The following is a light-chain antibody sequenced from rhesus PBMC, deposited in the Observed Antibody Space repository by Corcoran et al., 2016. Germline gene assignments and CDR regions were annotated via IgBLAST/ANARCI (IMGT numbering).Light chain of an antibody. CDR3: QQCSSKPYS. J-gene: IGKJ2*01. V-gene: IGKV1-22*01. Sequence: DIQMTQSPSSLSASVGDTVTITCRASQDINNCLAWYQPKPGKAPDLLIYKAASLQSGVPSRFGGSGAGTDFTLTISRLQSEDFATYYCQQCSSKPYSFGQGTKVEIK. CDR1: QDINNC. CDR2: KAA.